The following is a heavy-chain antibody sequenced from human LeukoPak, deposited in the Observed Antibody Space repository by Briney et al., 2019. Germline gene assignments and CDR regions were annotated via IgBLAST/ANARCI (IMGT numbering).Heavy chain of an antibody. CDR2: ISGSGGST. Sequence: PGGSLRLSCAASGFTFSSYAMSWVRQAPGKGLEWVSAISGSGGSTYYADSVKGRFTTSRDNSKNTLYLQMNSLRAEDTAVYYCAKDSLGYSSGFDAFDIWGQGTMVTVSS. CDR1: GFTFSSYA. CDR3: AKDSLGYSSGFDAFDI. V-gene: IGHV3-23*01. J-gene: IGHJ3*02. D-gene: IGHD6-19*01.